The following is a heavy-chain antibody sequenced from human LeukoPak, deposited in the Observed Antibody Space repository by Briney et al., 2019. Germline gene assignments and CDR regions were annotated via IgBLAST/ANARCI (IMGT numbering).Heavy chain of an antibody. J-gene: IGHJ5*02. Sequence: PGGSLRLSCAASGFTFTSYVMNWVCQPPGKGLEWISYIGTRGTTTYYADSVKGRFTISRDNAKNSLYLQMNSLRDEDTAIYYCARGRGSSWGQGTLVTVSS. V-gene: IGHV3-48*02. CDR3: ARGRGSS. CDR2: IGTRGTTT. CDR1: GFTFTSYV. D-gene: IGHD2-21*01.